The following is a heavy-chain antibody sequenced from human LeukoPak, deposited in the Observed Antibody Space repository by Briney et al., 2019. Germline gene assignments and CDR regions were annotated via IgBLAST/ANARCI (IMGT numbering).Heavy chain of an antibody. CDR3: VGGYGWLPDY. D-gene: IGHD6-19*01. Sequence: PGGSRSLACVGYRITLSELWMNCDRQVAEKVRGWVANIKQDGSEKKYEDPWTGRFTISRDNEKHALYLQMNSLRVDDTAVYYCVGGYGWLPDYWGQGALVTVSS. V-gene: IGHV3-7*04. CDR2: IKQDGSEK. J-gene: IGHJ4*02. CDR1: RITLSELW.